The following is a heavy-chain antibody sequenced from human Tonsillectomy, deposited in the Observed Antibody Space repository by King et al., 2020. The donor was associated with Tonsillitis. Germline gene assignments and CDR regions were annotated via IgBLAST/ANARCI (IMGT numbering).Heavy chain of an antibody. CDR3: VKGGYSSGWFWFDP. CDR1: GFTFDDYT. D-gene: IGHD6-19*01. V-gene: IGHV3-43*01. CDR2: ISWDGGST. J-gene: IGHJ5*02. Sequence: VQLVESGRVVVQPGGSLRLSCAASGFTFDDYTMHWVRQAPGKGLEWVSLISWDGGSTNYVDSVKGRFTISRDNSKNSLYLQMNSLRTEDTALYYCVKGGYSSGWFWFDPWGQGTLVTVSS.